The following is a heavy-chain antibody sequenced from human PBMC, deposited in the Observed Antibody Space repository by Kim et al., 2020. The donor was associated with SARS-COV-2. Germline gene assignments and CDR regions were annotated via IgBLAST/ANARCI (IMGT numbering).Heavy chain of an antibody. V-gene: IGHV3-33*01. CDR3: ARGIPRGYSYGSLGYFDY. Sequence: GGSLRLSCAASGFTFSSYGMHWVRQAPGKGLEWVAVIWYDGSNKYYADSVKGRFTISRDNSKNTLYLQMNSLRAEDTAVYYCARGIPRGYSYGSLGYFDYWGQGTLVTVSS. J-gene: IGHJ4*02. CDR2: IWYDGSNK. CDR1: GFTFSSYG. D-gene: IGHD5-18*01.